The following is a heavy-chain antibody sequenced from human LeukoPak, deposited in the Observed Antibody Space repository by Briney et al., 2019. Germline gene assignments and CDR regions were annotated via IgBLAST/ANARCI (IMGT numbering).Heavy chain of an antibody. Sequence: GGSLRVSCAASGFTFSSYAMSWVRQAPGNGLEWVSAISGSGGSTYYADSVKGRFTISRDNSKNTLYLQMNSLRAEDTAVYYCAKFTKRGYCSSTRCYTSPMDVWGQGTTVTVSS. V-gene: IGHV3-23*01. D-gene: IGHD2-2*02. CDR1: GFTFSSYA. CDR2: ISGSGGST. CDR3: AKFTKRGYCSSTRCYTSPMDV. J-gene: IGHJ6*02.